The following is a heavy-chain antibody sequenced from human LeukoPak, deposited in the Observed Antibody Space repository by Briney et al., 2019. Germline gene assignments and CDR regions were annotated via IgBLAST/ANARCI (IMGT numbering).Heavy chain of an antibody. CDR1: VESLSGYY. V-gene: IGHV4-34*01. CDR2: INHIGRA. J-gene: IGHJ6*03. D-gene: IGHD5-18*01. Sequence: SETLCLPCDVYVESLSGYYWTWIRHSPGKGLEWIGEINHIGRANYNPSLKSRVTISLDTSKNQFSFKFNSVTAADTAVFYCARQLWSAYYYYYYMDVWGKGTTVTVSS. CDR3: ARQLWSAYYYYYYMDV.